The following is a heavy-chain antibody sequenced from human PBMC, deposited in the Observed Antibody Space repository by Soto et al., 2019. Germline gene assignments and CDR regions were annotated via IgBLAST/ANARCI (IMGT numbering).Heavy chain of an antibody. CDR2: IIPVFGTA. D-gene: IGHD1-7*01. J-gene: IGHJ4*02. V-gene: IGHV1-69*06. CDR1: RGTFSSYA. CDR3: ARDMTRTVVPYFDF. Sequence: QVQLVQSGSEVKNLGSSVKVSCKASRGTFSSYALSWVRQAPGQGLEWMGGIIPVFGTADYAQKFQGRVTITADRSTSTAYLEVRSLRFEDTAIYYCARDMTRTVVPYFDFWGQGTLVTVSS.